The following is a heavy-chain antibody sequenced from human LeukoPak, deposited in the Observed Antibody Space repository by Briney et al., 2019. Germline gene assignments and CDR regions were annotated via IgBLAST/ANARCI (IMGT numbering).Heavy chain of an antibody. J-gene: IGHJ4*02. CDR2: IIPIFGTA. CDR3: ASTYGDYAQTFDY. D-gene: IGHD4-17*01. V-gene: IGHV1-69*13. CDR1: GGTFSSYA. Sequence: SVKVSCKASGGTFSSYAISWVRQAPGQGLEWMGGIIPIFGTANYAQKFQGRVTITADESTSTAYMELSSLRSEDTGVYYCASTYGDYAQTFDYWGQGTLVTVSS.